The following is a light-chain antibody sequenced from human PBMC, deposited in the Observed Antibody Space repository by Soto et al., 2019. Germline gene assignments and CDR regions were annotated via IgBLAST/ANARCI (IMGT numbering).Light chain of an antibody. V-gene: IGKV1-39*01. CDR2: DAS. CDR1: QTIDRS. J-gene: IGKJ3*01. Sequence: DVQMTQSPPSLSASVGDRVTITCRASQTIDRSLNWYQQKPGKAPNLLIYDASNLQSGVPSRFIGSGSGTDFTLTIISLQPDDFATYSCQQSHSLPFTFGPGTKVDIK. CDR3: QQSHSLPFT.